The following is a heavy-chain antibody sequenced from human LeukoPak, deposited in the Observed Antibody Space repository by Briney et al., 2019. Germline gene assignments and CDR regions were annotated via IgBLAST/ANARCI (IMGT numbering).Heavy chain of an antibody. V-gene: IGHV3-7*01. CDR2: VNKDGSEK. D-gene: IGHD2-15*01. CDR1: GFTFSSYW. Sequence: GGSLRLSCAASGFTFSSYWMSWVRQTPGKGLEWLANVNKDGSEKYYLDSVRGRFTISRDNAKNSLYLQMNSLRAEDTAVYYCARELVVGVAEYFQHWGQGTLVTVSS. CDR3: ARELVVGVAEYFQH. J-gene: IGHJ1*01.